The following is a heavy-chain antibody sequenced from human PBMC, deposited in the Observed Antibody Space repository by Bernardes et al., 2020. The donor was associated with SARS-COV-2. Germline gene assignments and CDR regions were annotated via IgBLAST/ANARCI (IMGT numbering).Heavy chain of an antibody. CDR2: IYYSGST. D-gene: IGHD3-9*01. CDR1: GGSISSYY. CDR3: ARVSYGTDYDILTGYYKYNWFDP. J-gene: IGHJ5*02. V-gene: IGHV4-59*01. Sequence: SETLSRTCTVSGGSISSYYWSWIRQPPGQGLEWIGYIYYSGSTNYNPSLKSRVTISVDTSKNQFSLKLSSVTAADTAVYYCARVSYGTDYDILTGYYKYNWFDPWGQGTLVTVSS.